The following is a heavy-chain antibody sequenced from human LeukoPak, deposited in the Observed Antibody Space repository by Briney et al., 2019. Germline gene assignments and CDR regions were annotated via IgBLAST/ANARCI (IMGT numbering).Heavy chain of an antibody. D-gene: IGHD6-13*01. CDR2: ISGSGGST. Sequence: GGSLRLSCAASGFTFSSYAMIWVRQPPGKGLEWVSAISGSGGSTYYAASVKGRFTISRDNSKNTLYLQMNSLRAEDTAVYYCAKSSSSWSPDSETNYWGRGTLVTVSS. J-gene: IGHJ4*02. V-gene: IGHV3-23*01. CDR3: AKSSSSWSPDSETNY. CDR1: GFTFSSYA.